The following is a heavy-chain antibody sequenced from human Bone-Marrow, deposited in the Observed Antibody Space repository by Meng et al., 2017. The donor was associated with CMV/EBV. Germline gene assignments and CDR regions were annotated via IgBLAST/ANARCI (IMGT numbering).Heavy chain of an antibody. CDR2: IYYSGST. J-gene: IGHJ4*02. D-gene: IGHD2-15*01. CDR3: ARLRVAATLYFDY. Sequence: SETLSLTCTVSGGSITTFYWNWIRQPPGKGLEWIGSIYYSGSTYYNPALKSRVTISVDTSKNQFSLKLSSVTAADTAVHYCARLRVAATLYFDYTGQGTLVTVSS. V-gene: IGHV4-59*05. CDR1: GGSITTFY.